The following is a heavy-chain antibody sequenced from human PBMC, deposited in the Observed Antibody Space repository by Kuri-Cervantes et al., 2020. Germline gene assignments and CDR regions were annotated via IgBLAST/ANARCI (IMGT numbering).Heavy chain of an antibody. CDR1: GFTFSNYG. CDR2: IRYDGSNK. V-gene: IGHV3-30*02. Sequence: GGSLRLSCVASGFTFSNYGMHWVRQAPGKGLEWVAFIRYDGSNKYYADSVKGRFTISRDNSKNTLYLQMNSLRAEDTAVYYCARGPSLRKGSGSYSRIGFDPWGQGTLVTVSS. CDR3: ARGPSLRKGSGSYSRIGFDP. D-gene: IGHD3-10*01. J-gene: IGHJ5*02.